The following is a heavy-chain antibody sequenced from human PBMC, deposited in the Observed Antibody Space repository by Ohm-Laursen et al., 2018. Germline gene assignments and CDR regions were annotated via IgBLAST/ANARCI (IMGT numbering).Heavy chain of an antibody. CDR3: ARHPVGSSSGWSPFDY. CDR2: IYYSGST. Sequence: SQTLSLTCTVSGGSISSYYWSWIRQPPGKGLEWIGYIYYSGSTTYTPSLKIRVTISVDTSKNQFSLKLSSVTAADTAVYYCARHPVGSSSGWSPFDYWGQGTLVTVSS. D-gene: IGHD6-19*01. J-gene: IGHJ4*02. CDR1: GGSISSYY. V-gene: IGHV4-59*08.